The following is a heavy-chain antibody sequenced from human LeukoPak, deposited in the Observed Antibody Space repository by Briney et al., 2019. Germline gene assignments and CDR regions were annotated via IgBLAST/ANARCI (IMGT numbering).Heavy chain of an antibody. CDR1: GFIFTNYW. CDR2: INQDGSEK. Sequence: GGSLRLSCASSGFIFTNYWMTWVRQAPGKGLEWVANINQDGSEKYHVDSVKGRFTISRDNAKNSLYLHMNSLRVEDTAMYYCASDLGRTAGYWGQGTLVTVSS. J-gene: IGHJ4*02. CDR3: ASDLGRTAGY. D-gene: IGHD1-14*01. V-gene: IGHV3-7*01.